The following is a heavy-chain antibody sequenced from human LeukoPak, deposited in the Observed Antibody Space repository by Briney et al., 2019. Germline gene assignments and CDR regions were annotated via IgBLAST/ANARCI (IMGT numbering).Heavy chain of an antibody. J-gene: IGHJ4*02. CDR3: ARGRGYSSGWAYFDY. CDR1: GGSFSGYY. Sequence: PSETLSLTCAVYGGSFSGYYWSWIRQPPGKGLEWIGEINHSGSTNYSPSLKSRVTISVDTSKNQFSLKLSPVTAADTAVYYCARGRGYSSGWAYFDYWGQGTLVTVSS. CDR2: INHSGST. V-gene: IGHV4-34*01. D-gene: IGHD6-19*01.